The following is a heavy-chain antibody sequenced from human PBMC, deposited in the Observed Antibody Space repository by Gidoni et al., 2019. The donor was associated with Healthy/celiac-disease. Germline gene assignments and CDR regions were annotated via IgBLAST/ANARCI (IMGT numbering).Heavy chain of an antibody. D-gene: IGHD3-22*01. CDR2: IYSGGST. Sequence: EVQLVESGGGLVQPGGSLRLSCAASGFPVSSNYMSWVRQAPGKGLEWVSVIYSGGSTYYADSVKGRFTISRDNSKNTLYLQMNSLRAEDTAVYYCARNYYDSSGYFDAFDIWGQGTMVTVSS. CDR1: GFPVSSNY. V-gene: IGHV3-66*02. CDR3: ARNYYDSSGYFDAFDI. J-gene: IGHJ3*02.